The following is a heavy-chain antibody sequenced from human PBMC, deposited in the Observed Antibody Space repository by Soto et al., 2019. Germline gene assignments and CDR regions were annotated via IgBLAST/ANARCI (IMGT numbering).Heavy chain of an antibody. CDR3: ARGYCTNGVCYTGFDY. J-gene: IGHJ4*02. D-gene: IGHD2-8*01. V-gene: IGHV3-33*01. CDR1: GFTFSSYG. CDR2: IWYDGSNK. Sequence: QVQLVESGGGVVQPGRSLRLSCAASGFTFSSYGMHWVRQAPGKGLEWGAVIWYDGSNKYYADSVKGRFTISRDNSKNTLYLQMNSLRAEDTAVYYCARGYCTNGVCYTGFDYWGQGTLVTVSS.